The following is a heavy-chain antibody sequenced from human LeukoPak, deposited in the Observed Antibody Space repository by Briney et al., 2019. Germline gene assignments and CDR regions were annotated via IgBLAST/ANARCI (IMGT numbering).Heavy chain of an antibody. CDR3: ARYSQYCSGGSCYGRAFDP. CDR2: IYYSGST. J-gene: IGHJ5*02. D-gene: IGHD2-15*01. CDR1: GGSISSSSYY. Sequence: PSETLSLTCTVSGGSISSSSYYWGWIRQPPGKGLEWIGSIYYSGSTYYNPSLKSRVTISVDTSKNQFSLKLSSVTNADTAVYYCARYSQYCSGGSCYGRAFDPWGQGTLVTVSS. V-gene: IGHV4-39*01.